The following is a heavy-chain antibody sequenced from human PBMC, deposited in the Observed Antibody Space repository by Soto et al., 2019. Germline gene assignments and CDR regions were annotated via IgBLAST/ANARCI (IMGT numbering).Heavy chain of an antibody. J-gene: IGHJ5*02. D-gene: IGHD3-3*02. CDR2: INHSGST. CDR3: ARHFWSGFYRFDP. CDR1: GGSFSGYY. Sequence: PSETLSLTCAVYGGSFSGYYWSWIRQPPGKGLEWIGEINHSGSTNYNPSLKSRVTISVDTSKNQFSLKLSSVTAADTAVYYCARHFWSGFYRFDPWGQGTLVTVSS. V-gene: IGHV4-34*01.